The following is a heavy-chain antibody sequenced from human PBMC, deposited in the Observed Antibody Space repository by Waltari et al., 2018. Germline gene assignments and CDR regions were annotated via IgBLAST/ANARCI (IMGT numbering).Heavy chain of an antibody. V-gene: IGHV4-38-2*02. CDR2: IYHSGST. CDR1: GYSISSGYY. Sequence: QVQLQESGPGLVKPSETLSLTCAVSGYSISSGYYWGWIRQPPGKGLEWIGSIYHSGSTYFTPSLKSRVTVSVDTSKNHFSLKLSSLTAAVTAVYYCERDPTGSYAVDIWGQWTMVTVSS. CDR3: ERDPTGSYAVDI. D-gene: IGHD3-10*01. J-gene: IGHJ3*02.